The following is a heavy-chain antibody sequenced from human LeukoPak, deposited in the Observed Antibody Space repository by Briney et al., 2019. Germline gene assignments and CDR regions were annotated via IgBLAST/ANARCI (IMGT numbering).Heavy chain of an antibody. CDR3: AREDYGDYLGGFDY. D-gene: IGHD4-17*01. CDR2: IWYDGSNK. J-gene: IGHJ4*02. V-gene: IGHV3-33*01. Sequence: GRSLRLSCAASGFTFSSYGMHWVRQAPGKGLEWVAVIWYDGSNKYYADSVKGRFTISRDNSQNTLYLQMNSLRAEDTAVYYCAREDYGDYLGGFDYWGQGTLVTVSS. CDR1: GFTFSSYG.